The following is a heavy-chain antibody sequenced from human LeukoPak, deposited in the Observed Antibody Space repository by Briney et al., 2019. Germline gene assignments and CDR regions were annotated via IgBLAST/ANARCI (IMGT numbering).Heavy chain of an antibody. V-gene: IGHV1-2*02. CDR2: INPNSGGT. Sequence: ASVKVSCKASGYTFTGYDMHWVRQAPGQGLEWMGWINPNSGGTNYAQKFQGRVTMTRDTSISTAYMELSRLRSDDTAVYYCARVRAVAVYFDYWGQGTLVTVSS. CDR3: ARVRAVAVYFDY. D-gene: IGHD6-19*01. CDR1: GYTFTGYD. J-gene: IGHJ4*02.